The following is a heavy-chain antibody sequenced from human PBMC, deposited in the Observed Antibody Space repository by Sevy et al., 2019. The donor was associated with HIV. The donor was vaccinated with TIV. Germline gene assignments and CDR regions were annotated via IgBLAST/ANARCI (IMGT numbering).Heavy chain of an antibody. D-gene: IGHD3-16*01. J-gene: IGHJ4*02. V-gene: IGHV3-30*09. CDR2: ISSDVIRK. CDR3: ARDARGGAALPDY. Sequence: GGSLRLSCSVSGFNFSTYAMHWVRQAPGKGLEWVAVISSDVIRKYYGASVRGRFAISRDNSNNTLSLQMNSLRIEDTAVYYWARDARGGAALPDYWGQGTLVTVSS. CDR1: GFNFSTYA.